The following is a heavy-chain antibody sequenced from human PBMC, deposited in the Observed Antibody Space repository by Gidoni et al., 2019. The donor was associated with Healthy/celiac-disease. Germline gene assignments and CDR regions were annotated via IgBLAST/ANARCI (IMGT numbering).Heavy chain of an antibody. CDR1: GGSFSGYY. CDR3: ARGGYDYVWGSYRQGGAFDI. D-gene: IGHD3-16*02. CDR2: INHSGST. V-gene: IGHV4-34*01. J-gene: IGHJ3*02. Sequence: QVQLQQWGAGLLKPSETLSLTCAVYGGSFSGYYWSWIRQPPGKGLEWIGEINHSGSTNYNPSLKSRVTISVDTSKNQFSLKLSSVTAADTAVYYCARGGYDYVWGSYRQGGAFDIWGQGTMSPSLQ.